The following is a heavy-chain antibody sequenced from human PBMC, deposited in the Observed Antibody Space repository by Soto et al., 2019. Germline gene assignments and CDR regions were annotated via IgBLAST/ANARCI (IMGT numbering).Heavy chain of an antibody. CDR1: GGSISSSNW. J-gene: IGHJ5*02. CDR3: ARAPYHNNYYDSSGSRFDP. CDR2: IYHSGST. Sequence: SETLSLTCAVSGGSISSSNWWSWVRQPPGKGLEWIGEIYHSGSTNYNPSLKSRVTISVDKSKNQFSLKLSSVTAADTAVYYCARAPYHNNYYDSSGSRFDPWGQGTLVTVSS. D-gene: IGHD3-22*01. V-gene: IGHV4-4*02.